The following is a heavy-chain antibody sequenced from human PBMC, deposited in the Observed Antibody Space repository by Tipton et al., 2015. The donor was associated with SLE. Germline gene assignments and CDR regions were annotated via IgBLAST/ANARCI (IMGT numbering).Heavy chain of an antibody. CDR3: ARVLGIVGTTNRGPAGY. CDR2: INPNSGGT. Sequence: SCAASGFSFSTYAMHWVRQAPGQGLEWMGWINPNSGGTDYAQKFQGRVTMTRDTSISTAYMELSGLRSDDTAVYYCARVLGIVGTTNRGPAGYWGQGTLVTVSS. CDR1: GFSFSTYA. V-gene: IGHV1-2*02. J-gene: IGHJ4*02. D-gene: IGHD1-26*01.